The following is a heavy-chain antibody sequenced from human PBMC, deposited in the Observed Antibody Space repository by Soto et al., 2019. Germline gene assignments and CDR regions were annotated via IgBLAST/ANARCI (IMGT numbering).Heavy chain of an antibody. CDR2: IVVGSGNT. V-gene: IGHV1-58*02. D-gene: IGHD5-12*01. CDR1: GFTFTSSA. Sequence: SVKVSCKASGFTFTSSAMQWVRQARGQRLEWIGWIVVGSGNTNYAQKFQERVTITRDMSTSTAYMELSSLRSEDTAVYYCAEVGTMVATGYSDYWGRETLVTVSS. CDR3: AEVGTMVATGYSDY. J-gene: IGHJ4*02.